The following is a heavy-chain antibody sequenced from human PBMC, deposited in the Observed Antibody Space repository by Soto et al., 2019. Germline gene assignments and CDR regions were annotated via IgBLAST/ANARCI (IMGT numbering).Heavy chain of an antibody. V-gene: IGHV4-34*01. J-gene: IGHJ4*02. CDR2: INHSGST. CDR1: GGSFSGYY. D-gene: IGHD2-15*01. Sequence: SETLSLTCAVYGGSFSGYYWSWIRQPPGKGLEWIGEINHSGSTNYNPSLKSRVTISVDTSKNQFSLKLSSVTAADTAVYYCERGFGRTDLLRNSGYYFDYWGQGTLVTVSS. CDR3: ERGFGRTDLLRNSGYYFDY.